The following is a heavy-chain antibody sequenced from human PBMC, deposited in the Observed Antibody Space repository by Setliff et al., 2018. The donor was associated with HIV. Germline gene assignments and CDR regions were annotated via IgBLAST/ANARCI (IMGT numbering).Heavy chain of an antibody. J-gene: IGHJ3*02. CDR1: GDSISSITYS. D-gene: IGHD3-22*01. CDR2: IYTSGNA. Sequence: SETLSLTCTVSGDSISSITYSWNWIRQLPGKGLEWIGHIYTSGNADYNPSLKSRLSTSVDTSKKHFSLKLSSVTAADTAVYYCAADTGFYFDSTGYSTAFDIWGPGTMVTVSS. V-gene: IGHV4-31*03. CDR3: AADTGFYFDSTGYSTAFDI.